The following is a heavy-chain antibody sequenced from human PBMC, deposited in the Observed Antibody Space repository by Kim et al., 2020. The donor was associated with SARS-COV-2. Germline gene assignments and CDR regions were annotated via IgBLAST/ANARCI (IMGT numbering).Heavy chain of an antibody. V-gene: IGHV4-59*01. CDR3: ARGGFCSGGSCYSGIGYFHH. CDR2: IFYSGSA. J-gene: IGHJ1*01. D-gene: IGHD2-15*01. Sequence: SETLSLTCTVSGGSISNYYWSWIRQPPGKGLEWIGYIFYSGSANYNPSLESRVIISVDTSKNQFSLQLSSLTAADTAVYYCARGGFCSGGSCYSGIGYFHHWGQGTLVTVSS. CDR1: GGSISNYY.